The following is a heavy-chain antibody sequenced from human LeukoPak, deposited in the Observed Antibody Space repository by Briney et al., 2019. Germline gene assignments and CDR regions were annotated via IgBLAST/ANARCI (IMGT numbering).Heavy chain of an antibody. Sequence: ASVKVSCKASGYTFTSYDINWVRQAPGQGLEWMGWMNPNSGNTVYAQKFQGRVTMTRNTSISTAYMELSSLRSEDTAVYYCARVMVRVKKGFDPWGQGTLVTVSS. CDR2: MNPNSGNT. CDR1: GYTFTSYD. CDR3: ARVMVRVKKGFDP. D-gene: IGHD3-10*01. V-gene: IGHV1-8*01. J-gene: IGHJ5*02.